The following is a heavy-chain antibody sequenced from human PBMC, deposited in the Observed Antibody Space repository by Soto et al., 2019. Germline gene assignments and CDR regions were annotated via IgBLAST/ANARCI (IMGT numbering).Heavy chain of an antibody. J-gene: IGHJ6*03. CDR1: GFTFSSYA. Sequence: EVQLLESGGGLVQPGGSLRLSCAASGFTFSSYAMSWVRQAPGKGLEWVSAISGSGGSTYYADSVKGRFTISRDNSKNTLDLQMNSLRAEDTAVYYCAKGGYCSSTSCPHYYMDVWGKGTTVTVSS. V-gene: IGHV3-23*01. D-gene: IGHD2-2*01. CDR2: ISGSGGST. CDR3: AKGGYCSSTSCPHYYMDV.